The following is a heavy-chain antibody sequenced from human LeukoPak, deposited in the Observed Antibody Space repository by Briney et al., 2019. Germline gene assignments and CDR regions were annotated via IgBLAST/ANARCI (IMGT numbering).Heavy chain of an antibody. Sequence: PSETLSLTCTVSGGSISTSSYYWGWVRQPPGKGLEWIGRIHTSGSTNYNPSLKSRVTMSVDTSKNQFSLKLSSVTAADTAVYYCARDQYYYGSGSLYMDVWGKGTTVTISS. D-gene: IGHD3-10*01. CDR1: GGSISTSSYY. V-gene: IGHV4-39*07. J-gene: IGHJ6*03. CDR3: ARDQYYYGSGSLYMDV. CDR2: IHTSGST.